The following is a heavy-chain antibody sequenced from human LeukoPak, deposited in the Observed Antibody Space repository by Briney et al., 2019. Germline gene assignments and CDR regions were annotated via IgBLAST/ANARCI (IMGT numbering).Heavy chain of an antibody. V-gene: IGHV4-61*01. Sequence: SETLSLTCTVSGGSVSSGSYYWSWIRQPPGKGLEWIGYIYYSGSTNYNPSLKSRVTISVDTSKNQFSLKLSSVTAADTAVYYCARDRPLGGASFDYWGQGTLVTVSS. D-gene: IGHD1-26*01. CDR2: IYYSGST. J-gene: IGHJ4*02. CDR3: ARDRPLGGASFDY. CDR1: GGSVSSGSYY.